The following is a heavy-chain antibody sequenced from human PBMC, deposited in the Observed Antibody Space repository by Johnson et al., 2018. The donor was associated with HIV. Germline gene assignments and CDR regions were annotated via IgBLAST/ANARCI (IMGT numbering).Heavy chain of an antibody. CDR3: ASGAQFGTVSQDAFDI. Sequence: VQLVESGGGLVQPGGSLRLSCAASGFTFSSYEMNWVRQAPGKGLEWVSYISSSGSTIYYADSVKGRFTISRDNAKNSLYLQMNSLRAEDTAVYYCASGAQFGTVSQDAFDIWGQGTMVTVSS. J-gene: IGHJ3*02. CDR1: GFTFSSYE. D-gene: IGHD1-7*01. V-gene: IGHV3-48*03. CDR2: ISSSGSTI.